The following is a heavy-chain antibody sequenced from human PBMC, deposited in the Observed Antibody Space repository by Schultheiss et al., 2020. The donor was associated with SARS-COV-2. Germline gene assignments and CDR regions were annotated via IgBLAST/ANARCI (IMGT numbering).Heavy chain of an antibody. J-gene: IGHJ5*02. CDR1: GFTFGTYN. Sequence: GESLKISCAASGFTFGTYNMHWVRQAPGKGLEFVASIRSSGRDIYYADSMQGRFTVSRDNANNSLYLQMHSLRAEDTAVYYCVRDRSWWTPYNCFDLWGRGTRVTVS. D-gene: IGHD2-15*01. CDR3: VRDRSWWTPYNCFDL. V-gene: IGHV3-21*01. CDR2: IRSSGRDI.